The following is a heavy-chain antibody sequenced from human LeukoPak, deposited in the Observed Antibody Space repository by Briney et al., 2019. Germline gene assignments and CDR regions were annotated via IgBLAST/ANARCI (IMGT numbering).Heavy chain of an antibody. D-gene: IGHD3-10*01. CDR2: ISWDGGSK. J-gene: IGHJ4*02. V-gene: IGHV3-43*01. CDR1: GFMFEDYS. CDR3: AKDMAAYYYSSGNIDS. Sequence: GGSLRLSCAASGFMFEDYSMHWVRQAPGKGLEWVSVISWDGGSKYYADSVQGRFTISRDNSKNSLYLDMNSLRAEDTAFYYCAKDMAAYYYSSGNIDSWGQGTLVTVSS.